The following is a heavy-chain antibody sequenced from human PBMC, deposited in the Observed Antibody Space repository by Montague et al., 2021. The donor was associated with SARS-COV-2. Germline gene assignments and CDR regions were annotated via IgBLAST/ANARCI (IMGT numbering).Heavy chain of an antibody. CDR2: IYDSGST. CDR1: GGSVSSNNYY. D-gene: IGHD5-12*01. J-gene: IGHJ3*02. V-gene: IGHV4-39*02. CDR3: ARRGRKLLPVATTIGGFDI. Sequence: SETLSLTCTVSGGSVSSNNYYWDWHRPPPGKGLEWIGSIYDSGSTYYTPSLKIRVTISVDTSKNHFSLKLNSVTAADTAVYYCARRGRKLLPVATTIGGFDIWGQGTMVTVSS.